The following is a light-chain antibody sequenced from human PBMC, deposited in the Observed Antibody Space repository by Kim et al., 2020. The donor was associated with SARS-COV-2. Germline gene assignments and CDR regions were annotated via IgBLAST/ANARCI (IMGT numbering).Light chain of an antibody. CDR2: SAS. CDR3: QQYNYWWT. J-gene: IGKJ1*01. CDR1: QCVSSH. V-gene: IGKV3-15*01. Sequence: SVSPGDRATHSCKASQCVSSHLAWYQQKPGQAPRLLIYSASPRAPGIPPRFSGAGSETEFTLTISSVQSEGFAVYYCQQYNYWWTFGQGTKVDIK.